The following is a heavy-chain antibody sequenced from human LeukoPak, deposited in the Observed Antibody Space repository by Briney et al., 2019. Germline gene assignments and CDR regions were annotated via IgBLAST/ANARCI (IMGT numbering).Heavy chain of an antibody. D-gene: IGHD4-11*01. Sequence: PGGSLRLSCAASGFTFSDYYMSWIRQAPGKGLEWVSYISSSSSYTNYADSMKGRFTISRDNAKNSLYLQMNSLRAEDTAVYYCAKILPDTVTADYWGQGTLVTVSS. J-gene: IGHJ4*02. V-gene: IGHV3-11*06. CDR1: GFTFSDYY. CDR3: AKILPDTVTADY. CDR2: ISSSSSYT.